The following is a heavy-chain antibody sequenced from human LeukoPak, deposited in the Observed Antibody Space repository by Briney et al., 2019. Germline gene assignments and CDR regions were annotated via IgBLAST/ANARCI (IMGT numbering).Heavy chain of an antibody. CDR3: ARGFDGVAGWFDP. V-gene: IGHV4-59*01. D-gene: IGHD3-9*01. CDR2: ISYRGST. Sequence: SETLSLTCTVSGGSISGYHWSWIRQTPGKGLEWIAYISYRGSTKYNLSLKSRVTISVDTSKNQFSLKLSSVIAADTAVYYCARGFDGVAGWFDPWGQGTLVTVSS. CDR1: GGSISGYH. J-gene: IGHJ5*02.